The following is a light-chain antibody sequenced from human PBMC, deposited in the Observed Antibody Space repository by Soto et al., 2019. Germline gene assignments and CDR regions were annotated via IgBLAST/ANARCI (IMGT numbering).Light chain of an antibody. V-gene: IGKV3-15*01. J-gene: IGKJ1*01. CDR1: QSIGGN. CDR3: HQYNNWPPWT. Sequence: EIVVTQSPAALSVSPGERATLSCRASQSIGGNLAWYQQKPGQAPRLLIYDVSTRATGIPARFSGSGSGTEFTLTISSLQSEDFAVYYCHQYNNWPPWTFGQGTKVDI. CDR2: DVS.